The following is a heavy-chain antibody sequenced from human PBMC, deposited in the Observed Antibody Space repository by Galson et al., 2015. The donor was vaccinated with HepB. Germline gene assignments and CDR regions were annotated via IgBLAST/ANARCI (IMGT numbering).Heavy chain of an antibody. CDR1: GFTFSSYG. J-gene: IGHJ4*02. Sequence: SLRLSCAASGFTFSSYGMHWVRQAPGKGLEWVAVISYDGSNKYYADSVEGRFTISRDNSKNTLYLQMNSLRAEDTAVYYCAKLGEQFGVVIREEGVDYWGQGTLVTVSS. CDR3: AKLGEQFGVVIREEGVDY. CDR2: ISYDGSNK. D-gene: IGHD3-3*01. V-gene: IGHV3-30*18.